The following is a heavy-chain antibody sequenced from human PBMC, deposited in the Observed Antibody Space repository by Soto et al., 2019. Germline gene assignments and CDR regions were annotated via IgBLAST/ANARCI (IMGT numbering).Heavy chain of an antibody. Sequence: ASVKVSCKASGYTFTSYAMHWVRQAPGQRLEWMGWINGANGNTKYSQKFQDRVIITRDTSASTAYMELSSLRSEDTAVYYCARFLYDLLTGSVYNLFDPWGQGTLVTVSS. J-gene: IGHJ5*02. V-gene: IGHV1-3*01. CDR3: ARFLYDLLTGSVYNLFDP. CDR2: INGANGNT. D-gene: IGHD3-9*01. CDR1: GYTFTSYA.